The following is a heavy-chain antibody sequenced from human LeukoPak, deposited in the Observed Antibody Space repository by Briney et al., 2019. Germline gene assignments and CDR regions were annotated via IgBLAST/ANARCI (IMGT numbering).Heavy chain of an antibody. Sequence: GGSLRLSCAASGFTFSSYAMSWVRQAPGKGLEWVSVINTSGGTTYYADSVKGRFTISRDNSKNTLFLQMNSPRAEDTAVYYCAKGLISTWYDYWGQGTLVTVSS. V-gene: IGHV3-23*01. J-gene: IGHJ4*02. CDR2: INTSGGTT. D-gene: IGHD6-13*01. CDR1: GFTFSSYA. CDR3: AKGLISTWYDY.